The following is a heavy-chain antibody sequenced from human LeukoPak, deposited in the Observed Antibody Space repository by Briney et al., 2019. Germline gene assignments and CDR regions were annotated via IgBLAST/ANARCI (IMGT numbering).Heavy chain of an antibody. V-gene: IGHV3-33*01. J-gene: IGHJ4*02. CDR1: GFTFSGYG. CDR3: ARDKEAVAVYYFDY. D-gene: IGHD6-19*01. Sequence: GGSLRLSCAASGFTFSGYGMHWVRQAPGKGLEWVAVIWYDGSNKYYADSVKGRFTISRDNSKNTLYLQMNSLRAEDTAVYYCARDKEAVAVYYFDYWGQGTLVTVSS. CDR2: IWYDGSNK.